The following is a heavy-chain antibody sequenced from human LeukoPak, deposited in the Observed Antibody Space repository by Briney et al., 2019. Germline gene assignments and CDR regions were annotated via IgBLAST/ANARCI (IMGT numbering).Heavy chain of an antibody. V-gene: IGHV4-34*01. CDR3: AXELRSPXXXPIDY. J-gene: IGHJ4*02. D-gene: IGHD3-10*01. CDR2: INHSGST. CDR1: GGSFSGYC. Sequence: SETLSLTCAVYGGSFSGYCWSWIRQPPGKGLEWIGEINHSGSTNYNPSLKSRVTISVDTSKNQFSLKLSSVTAADTAVYYCAXELRSPXXXPIDYWGQGTLVTVSS.